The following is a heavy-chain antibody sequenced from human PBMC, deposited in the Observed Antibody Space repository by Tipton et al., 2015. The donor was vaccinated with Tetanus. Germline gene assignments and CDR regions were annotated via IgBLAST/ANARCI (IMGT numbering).Heavy chain of an antibody. CDR2: INYSGST. CDR3: ARANYNFPKKGPFDS. J-gene: IGHJ4*02. D-gene: IGHD3-3*01. V-gene: IGHV4-59*01. Sequence: TLSLTCAVSGGSFSGFYWSWIRQPPGKGLEWIAYINYSGSTYYNPSLESRLTVSLDTSKNQISLKLTSVTAADTAVYYCARANYNFPKKGPFDSWGQGTLVIVSS. CDR1: GGSFSGFY.